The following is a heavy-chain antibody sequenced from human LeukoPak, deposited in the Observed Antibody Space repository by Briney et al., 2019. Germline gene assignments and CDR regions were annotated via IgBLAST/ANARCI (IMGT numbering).Heavy chain of an antibody. D-gene: IGHD2-2*01. CDR2: INPSGGST. CDR3: ARGGGCSSTSCSANWFDP. V-gene: IGHV1-46*01. J-gene: IGHJ5*02. Sequence: ASVKVSCKASGYTFTSYYMHWVRQAPGQGLEWMGIINPSGGSTSYAQKFQGRVTISVDTSKNQFSLKLTSATAADTAVYYCARGGGCSSTSCSANWFDPWGQGTLVTVSS. CDR1: GYTFTSYY.